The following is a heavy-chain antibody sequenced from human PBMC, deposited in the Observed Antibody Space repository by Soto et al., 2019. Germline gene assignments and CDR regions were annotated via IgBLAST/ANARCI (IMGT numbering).Heavy chain of an antibody. CDR3: ARERPEGSRLGP. Sequence: QVQLQESGPGLVKPSQTLSLTCTISGGSISSGDYYWSWIRQPPGKGLEWIGYIYYSGSTYYNPSHKSLVTISVDTSKNQFSLKLSSGTAAATAGYSCARERPEGSRLGPWGQGTLVTASS. CDR1: GGSISSGDYY. CDR2: IYYSGST. J-gene: IGHJ5*02. V-gene: IGHV4-30-4*01. D-gene: IGHD6-13*01.